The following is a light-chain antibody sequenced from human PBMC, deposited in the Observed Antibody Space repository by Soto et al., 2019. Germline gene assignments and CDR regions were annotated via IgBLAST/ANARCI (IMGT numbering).Light chain of an antibody. V-gene: IGKV3D-20*01. Sequence: EIVLTQSPATLSLSPGERATLSCGASQSVSSNYLGWYQQKPGLAPRLLIYDASSRATGTPERFSGSGSGTDFTLTISRLEPEDFAGYYCQHYGSSPRTFGQGTKVEIK. CDR1: QSVSSNY. J-gene: IGKJ1*01. CDR3: QHYGSSPRT. CDR2: DAS.